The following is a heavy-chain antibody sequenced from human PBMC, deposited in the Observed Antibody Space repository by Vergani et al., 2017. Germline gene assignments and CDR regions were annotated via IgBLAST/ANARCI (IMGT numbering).Heavy chain of an antibody. D-gene: IGHD4-17*01. CDR1: GFTFSSYA. CDR2: ISSSSSYI. CDR3: ARDSTTVTTNFDY. J-gene: IGHJ4*02. V-gene: IGHV3-21*01. Sequence: EVQLVESGGGLVQPGGSLRLSCAASGFTFSSYAMSWVRQAPGKGLEWVSSISSSSSYIYYADSVKGRFTISRDNAKNSLYLQMNSLRAEDTAVYYCARDSTTVTTNFDYWGQGTLVTVSS.